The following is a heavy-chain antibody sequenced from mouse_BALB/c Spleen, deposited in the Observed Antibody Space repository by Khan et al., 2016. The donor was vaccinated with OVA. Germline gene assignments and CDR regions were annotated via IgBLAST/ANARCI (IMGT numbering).Heavy chain of an antibody. Sequence: QVQLQQSGAEVVKPGASVNLSCKTSGYTFTTYWIQWVNPRPGQGLGWIGEIFPGTGTTYYNENFKDKAPLTIDTPSTTAYMLLSRPTSENSAVYSGARDYFGNYEFAYWGQGTLVTVSA. D-gene: IGHD2-1*01. CDR2: IFPGTGTT. CDR1: GYTFTTYW. V-gene: IGHV1S132*01. J-gene: IGHJ3*01. CDR3: ARDYFGNYEFAY.